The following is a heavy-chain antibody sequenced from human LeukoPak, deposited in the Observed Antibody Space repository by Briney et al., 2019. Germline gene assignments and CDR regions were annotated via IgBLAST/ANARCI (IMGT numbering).Heavy chain of an antibody. J-gene: IGHJ3*02. CDR2: IIPIFGTA. CDR3: ARVFISGSYRDGFDI. V-gene: IGHV1-69*13. D-gene: IGHD1-26*01. CDR1: GGTFSSYA. Sequence: SVKVSCKASGGTFSSYAISWVRQAPGQGLEWMGGIIPIFGTANYAQKFQGRVTITADESTSTAYMELSRLRSDDTAVYYCARVFISGSYRDGFDIWGQGTMVTVSS.